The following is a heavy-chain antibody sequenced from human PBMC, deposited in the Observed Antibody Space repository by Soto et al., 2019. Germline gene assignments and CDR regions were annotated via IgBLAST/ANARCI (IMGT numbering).Heavy chain of an antibody. Sequence: QVQLVESGGGVVQPGRSLRLSCAASGFTFSSYGMHWVRQAPGKGLEWVAVIWYDGSNKYYADSVKGRFTISRDNSKNTLYLQMNSLRAEDTAVYYCARDLCGGDCHGPFGGYFQHWGQGTLVTFSS. V-gene: IGHV3-33*01. CDR1: GFTFSSYG. CDR3: ARDLCGGDCHGPFGGYFQH. CDR2: IWYDGSNK. D-gene: IGHD2-21*02. J-gene: IGHJ1*01.